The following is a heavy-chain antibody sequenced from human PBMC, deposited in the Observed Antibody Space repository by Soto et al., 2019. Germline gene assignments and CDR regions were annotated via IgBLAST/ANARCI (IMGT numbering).Heavy chain of an antibody. Sequence: AGGSLRLSCAASGFTFNTYALHWVRQAPGKGLEWVAVISSDGNTKNYADSVKGRFTISRDNSKNTLYLQMNSLRAEDAAVYYCARDESWDSGSYGNGNLLDSWRQGTLVTVSS. J-gene: IGHJ5*01. CDR2: ISSDGNTK. CDR1: GFTFNTYA. D-gene: IGHD1-26*01. CDR3: ARDESWDSGSYGNGNLLDS. V-gene: IGHV3-30-3*01.